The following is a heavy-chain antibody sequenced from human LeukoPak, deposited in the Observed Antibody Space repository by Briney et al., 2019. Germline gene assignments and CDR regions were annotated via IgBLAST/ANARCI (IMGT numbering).Heavy chain of an antibody. Sequence: GGSLRLSCAVSGFIFSDYSMNWVRQAPGKGLEWVSSIDSSSNYIYYADSVRGRFTISRDNSKNTLYVQMNSLRAEDTAVYYCAKNSDLWSGYYTLDYWGQGTQVTVAS. J-gene: IGHJ4*02. CDR3: AKNSDLWSGYYTLDY. V-gene: IGHV3-21*01. CDR2: IDSSSNYI. CDR1: GFIFSDYS. D-gene: IGHD3-3*01.